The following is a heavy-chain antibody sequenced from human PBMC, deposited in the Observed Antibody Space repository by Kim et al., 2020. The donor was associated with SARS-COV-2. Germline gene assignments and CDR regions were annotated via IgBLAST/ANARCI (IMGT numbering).Heavy chain of an antibody. Sequence: GGSLRLSCAASGFTFSSYGMHWVRQAPGKGLEWVAVISYDGSNKYYADSVKGRFTISRDNSKNTLYLQMNSLRAEDTAVYYCARVQDYGDYHRYYYGMDVWGQGTTVTVSS. V-gene: IGHV3-33*05. D-gene: IGHD4-17*01. CDR1: GFTFSSYG. J-gene: IGHJ6*02. CDR3: ARVQDYGDYHRYYYGMDV. CDR2: ISYDGSNK.